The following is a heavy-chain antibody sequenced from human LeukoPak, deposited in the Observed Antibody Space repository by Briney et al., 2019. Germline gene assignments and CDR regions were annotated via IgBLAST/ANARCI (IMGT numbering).Heavy chain of an antibody. J-gene: IGHJ3*02. CDR2: IYTSGST. CDR1: GGSISSGSYY. Sequence: SETLSLTCTVSGGSISSGSYYWSWIRQPAGKGLEWIGRIYTSGSTNYNPSLKSRVTISVDTSKNQFSLKLSSVTAADTAVYYCARACSSTSCYRKDAFDIWGQGTMVTVSS. D-gene: IGHD2-2*01. CDR3: ARACSSTSCYRKDAFDI. V-gene: IGHV4-61*02.